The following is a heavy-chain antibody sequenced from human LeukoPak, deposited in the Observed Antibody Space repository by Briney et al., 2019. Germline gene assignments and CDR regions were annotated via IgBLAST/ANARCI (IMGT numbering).Heavy chain of an antibody. CDR3: ARRYCSGGSCYSNRGAFDI. CDR2: IYTSEST. V-gene: IGHV4-61*09. CDR1: GGSISSGSYY. Sequence: SSETLSLTCTVSGGSISSGSYYWSWIRQPAGKGLEWIGHIYTSESTNYNPSLKSRVTISVDTSKNQLSLKLSSVTAADTAVYYCARRYCSGGSCYSNRGAFDIWGQGTVVTVSS. J-gene: IGHJ3*02. D-gene: IGHD2-15*01.